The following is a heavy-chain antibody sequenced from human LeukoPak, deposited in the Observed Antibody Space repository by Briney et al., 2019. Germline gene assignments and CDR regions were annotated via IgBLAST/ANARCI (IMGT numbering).Heavy chain of an antibody. CDR3: ARHQGDFWSGYYFDY. V-gene: IGHV4-4*09. D-gene: IGHD3-3*01. Sequence: SETLSLTCTVSGGSISSYYWSWIRQPPGKGLEWLGYIYTSGSPNYNPSLKSRVTISVDTSKNQFSLKLSSVTVADTAVDYCARHQGDFWSGYYFDYWVRGTLVTVSS. CDR1: GGSISSYY. CDR2: IYTSGSP. J-gene: IGHJ4*02.